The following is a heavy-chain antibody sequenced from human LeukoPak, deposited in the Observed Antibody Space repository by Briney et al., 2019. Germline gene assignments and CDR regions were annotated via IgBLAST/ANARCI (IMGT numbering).Heavy chain of an antibody. J-gene: IGHJ4*02. V-gene: IGHV4-61*02. CDR1: GGSISSGSYY. CDR3: ARENGYRYDY. D-gene: IGHD5-18*01. Sequence: SETLSLTCTVSGGSISSGSYYWSWIRQPAGKGLEWIGRIYTSGSTNYNPSLKSRVTISVDTSKNQFSLKLSSVTAADTALYYCARENGYRYDYWGQGTLVTVSS. CDR2: IYTSGST.